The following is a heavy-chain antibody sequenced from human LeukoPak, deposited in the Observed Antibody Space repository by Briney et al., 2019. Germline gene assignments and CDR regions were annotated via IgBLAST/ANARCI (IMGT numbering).Heavy chain of an antibody. CDR2: ISYDGSNK. CDR3: ASIVYSGYDSNDF. J-gene: IGHJ4*02. D-gene: IGHD5-12*01. V-gene: IGHV3-30*04. CDR1: GFTFSSYA. Sequence: GGSLRLSCAASGFTFSSYAMHWVRQAPGKGLEWVAVISYDGSNKYYADSLKGRFTISRDNAKNSLYLQMNSLRAEDTAVYYCASIVYSGYDSNDFWGQGTLVTVSS.